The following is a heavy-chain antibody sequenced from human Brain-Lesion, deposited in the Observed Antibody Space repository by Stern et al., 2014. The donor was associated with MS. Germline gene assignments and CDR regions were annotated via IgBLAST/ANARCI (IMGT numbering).Heavy chain of an antibody. J-gene: IGHJ6*02. CDR2: IFNSGSP. CDR1: GGSISSGGYY. Sequence: VQLVESGPGLVKPSQTLSLSCTVSGGSISSGGYYWSWIRQPAGKGLEWIGRIFNSGSPGYTPSLKSRVPISIDTSKTQFPLRLNSMTAADTAVYYCARGRVVPGFQYYATDVWGQGTTVIVSS. D-gene: IGHD2-2*01. CDR3: ARGRVVPGFQYYATDV. V-gene: IGHV4-61*02.